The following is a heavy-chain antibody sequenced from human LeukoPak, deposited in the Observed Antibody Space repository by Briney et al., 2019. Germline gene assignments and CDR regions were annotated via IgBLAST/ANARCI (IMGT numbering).Heavy chain of an antibody. J-gene: IGHJ4*02. CDR3: ARGARGYSGYEYYFDY. Sequence: PSETLSLTCTVSGGSISRYYWSWIRQPPGKGLEWIGYIYYSGGTSYNPSLKSRLTMSVDTSKNQFSLKLSSVTAADTAVYYCARGARGYSGYEYYFDYWGQGTLVTVSS. D-gene: IGHD5-12*01. CDR1: GGSISRYY. V-gene: IGHV4-59*01. CDR2: IYYSGGT.